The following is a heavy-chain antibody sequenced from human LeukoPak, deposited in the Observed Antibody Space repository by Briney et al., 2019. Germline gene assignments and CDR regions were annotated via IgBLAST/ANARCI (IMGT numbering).Heavy chain of an antibody. D-gene: IGHD6-13*01. CDR2: IYYSGST. Sequence: KPSETLSLTCAVYGGSFSGYYWSWIRQPPGKGLEWIGYIYYSGSTNYNPSLKSRVTISVDTSKNQFSLKLSSVTAADTAVYYCARGTAAAGTFDYWGQGTLVTVSS. V-gene: IGHV4-59*01. CDR1: GGSFSGYY. CDR3: ARGTAAAGTFDY. J-gene: IGHJ4*02.